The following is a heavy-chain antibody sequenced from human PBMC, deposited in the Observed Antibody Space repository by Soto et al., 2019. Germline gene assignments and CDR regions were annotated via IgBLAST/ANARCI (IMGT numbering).Heavy chain of an antibody. D-gene: IGHD7-27*01. CDR2: TYHSGST. J-gene: IGHJ4*02. CDR3: AKDIRWGVGY. Sequence: QVQLQESGPGLVEPSGTLSLTCTVSGGSISTDNWWSWVRQPPGKGLERIGETYHSGSTHYNPSLKSRVIISVDTSKNQFSLSLSSTTAADTGVYYCAKDIRWGVGYWGQGTLVTVSS. CDR1: GGSISTDNW. V-gene: IGHV4-4*02.